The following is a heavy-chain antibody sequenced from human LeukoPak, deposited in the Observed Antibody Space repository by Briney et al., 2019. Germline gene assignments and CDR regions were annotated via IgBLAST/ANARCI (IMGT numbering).Heavy chain of an antibody. V-gene: IGHV3-30*18. CDR2: ISYDGSNK. CDR3: AKKRAVAVVEYSGSYFDY. CDR1: GFTFSSYG. J-gene: IGHJ4*02. D-gene: IGHD6-6*01. Sequence: PGRSLKLSCAASGFTFSSYGMHWVRQAPGKGLEWVAVISYDGSNKYYADSVKGRFTISRDDSKNTLYLQMNSLRAEDTAVYYFAKKRAVAVVEYSGSYFDYWGQGTLVTVSS.